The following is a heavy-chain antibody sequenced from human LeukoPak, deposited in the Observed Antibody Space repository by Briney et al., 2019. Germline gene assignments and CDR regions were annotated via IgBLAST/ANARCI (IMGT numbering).Heavy chain of an antibody. D-gene: IGHD3-10*01. Sequence: SETLSLTCTVSGGSISSYYWSWIRKPPGKGLEWIGYIYYSGSTNYNPSLKSRVTISVDTSKNQFSLKLSSVTAADTAVYYCARGVGYGSGYFDYWGQGTLVAVSS. CDR1: GGSISSYY. V-gene: IGHV4-59*01. J-gene: IGHJ4*02. CDR3: ARGVGYGSGYFDY. CDR2: IYYSGST.